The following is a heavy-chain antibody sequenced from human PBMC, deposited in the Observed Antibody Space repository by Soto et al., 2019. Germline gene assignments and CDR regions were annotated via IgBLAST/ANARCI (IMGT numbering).Heavy chain of an antibody. Sequence: TSETLSLTCTVSGASISRYYWSWIRQSPGKVLEWIGYMYYSGNANYNPSLRSRITISVDTSKNQFSLNLNSVTAADTAVYYCAREYPVHSAYFDYWGQGILVTVSS. CDR3: AREYPVHSAYFDY. J-gene: IGHJ4*02. CDR2: MYYSGNA. CDR1: GASISRYY. D-gene: IGHD1-26*01. V-gene: IGHV4-59*01.